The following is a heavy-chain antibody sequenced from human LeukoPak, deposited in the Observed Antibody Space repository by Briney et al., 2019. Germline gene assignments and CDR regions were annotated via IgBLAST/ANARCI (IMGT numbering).Heavy chain of an antibody. Sequence: PSETLSLTFADYGGSLSGYYWSWIRQPPGKGLEWIGEINHSGSTNYNPSLKSRVTISVDTSKNKFSLKLSSVTAADTAVYYCARSRAAGTNCFDYWGQGTLVTVSS. J-gene: IGHJ4*02. CDR2: INHSGST. CDR1: GGSLSGYY. CDR3: ARSRAAGTNCFDY. V-gene: IGHV4-34*01. D-gene: IGHD6-13*01.